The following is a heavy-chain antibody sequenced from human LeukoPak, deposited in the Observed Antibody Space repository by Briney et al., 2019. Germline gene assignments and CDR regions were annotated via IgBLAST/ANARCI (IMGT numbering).Heavy chain of an antibody. D-gene: IGHD5-18*01. Sequence: SETLSLTCTVSGGSISSYYWSWIRQPPGKGLEWIGEINHSGSTNYNPSLKSRVTISVDTSKNQFSLKLSSVTAADTAVYYCARGRIQLNIWGQGTMVTVSS. CDR2: INHSGST. J-gene: IGHJ3*02. CDR1: GGSISSYY. CDR3: ARGRIQLNI. V-gene: IGHV4-34*01.